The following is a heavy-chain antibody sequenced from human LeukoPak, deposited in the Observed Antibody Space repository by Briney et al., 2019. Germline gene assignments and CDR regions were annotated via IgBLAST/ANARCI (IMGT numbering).Heavy chain of an antibody. J-gene: IGHJ6*03. CDR1: GFTFKTYS. V-gene: IGHV3-66*03. D-gene: IGHD4-17*01. CDR2: TYSNGRT. CDR3: ARESYGDYYYYMDV. Sequence: GGSLRLSCAASGFTFKTYSMNWVRQAPGKGLEWVSVTYSNGRTYYADSVKGRFTISRDNSKNTLYLQMNSLRAEGTAVYYCARESYGDYYYYMDVWGKGTTVTVSS.